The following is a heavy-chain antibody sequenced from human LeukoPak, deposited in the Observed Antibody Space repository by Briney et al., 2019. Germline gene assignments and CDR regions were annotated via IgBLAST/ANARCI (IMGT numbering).Heavy chain of an antibody. D-gene: IGHD2-2*01. CDR2: INHSGST. V-gene: IGHV4-34*01. Sequence: SETLSLTCAVYGGSSSGYYWSWIRQPPGKGLEWIGEINHSGSTNYNPSLKSRVTISVDTSKNQFSLKLSSVTAADTAVYYYARGHCSSTSCYPAATFDPWGQGTLVTVSS. CDR1: GGSSSGYY. J-gene: IGHJ5*02. CDR3: ARGHCSSTSCYPAATFDP.